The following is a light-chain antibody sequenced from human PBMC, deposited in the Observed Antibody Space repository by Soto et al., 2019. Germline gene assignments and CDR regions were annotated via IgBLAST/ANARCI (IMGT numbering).Light chain of an antibody. CDR1: QSLANSF. Sequence: EFVLTQSLGTLSLSPGERATLSCRASQSLANSFIAWYQQKPGQAPRLLIYDTSSRASGIPDRFSGSGSGTDFTLTISRLETEDFAVFYCQQYGTSEIIFGQGTRLEIK. CDR2: DTS. V-gene: IGKV3-20*01. CDR3: QQYGTSEII. J-gene: IGKJ5*01.